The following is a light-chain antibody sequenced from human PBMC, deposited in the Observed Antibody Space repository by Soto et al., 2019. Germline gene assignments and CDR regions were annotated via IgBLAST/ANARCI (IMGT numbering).Light chain of an antibody. J-gene: IGKJ4*01. Sequence: AIQLTQSPSSLSASVGDRVTITCRASQGISSALAWYQHKPGRAPRLLIYDASSLQSGVPSRFSGSGSGTDCTLTISSLQPEDFATYYCQQFQSYALTFGGGTKLEIK. CDR1: QGISSA. CDR3: QQFQSYALT. CDR2: DAS. V-gene: IGKV1-13*02.